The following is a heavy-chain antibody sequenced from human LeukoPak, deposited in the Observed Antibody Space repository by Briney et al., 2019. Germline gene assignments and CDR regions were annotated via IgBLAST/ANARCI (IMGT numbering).Heavy chain of an antibody. J-gene: IGHJ3*02. CDR2: IKQDGSEK. D-gene: IGHD6-19*01. Sequence: GGSLRLSCAASGFTFSSYWMSWVRQAPGKGLEWVANIKQDGSEKYYVDSVKGRFTISRDNAKNSLYLQMNSLRAEDTAVYYCVRVGYSSGWYRGDAFDIWGQGTMVTVSS. CDR1: GFTFSSYW. V-gene: IGHV3-7*01. CDR3: VRVGYSSGWYRGDAFDI.